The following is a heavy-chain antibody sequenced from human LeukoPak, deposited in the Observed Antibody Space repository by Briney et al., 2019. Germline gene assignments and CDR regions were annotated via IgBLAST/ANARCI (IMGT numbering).Heavy chain of an antibody. Sequence: GGSLRLSCAASGFTFSDYYMTWIRQAPGKGLEWVSYISSSGSTIYYTDSVKGRFTISRDNAKNSLYLQMNSLRAEDTAVYYCARLAERYDFWSGYNYWGQGTLVTGSS. D-gene: IGHD3-3*01. CDR2: ISSSGSTI. CDR3: ARLAERYDFWSGYNY. J-gene: IGHJ4*02. V-gene: IGHV3-11*04. CDR1: GFTFSDYY.